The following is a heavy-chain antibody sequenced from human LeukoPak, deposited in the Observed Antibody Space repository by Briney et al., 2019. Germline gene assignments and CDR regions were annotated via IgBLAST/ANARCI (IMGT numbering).Heavy chain of an antibody. CDR2: IYYSGST. Sequence: PSETLSLTCTVSGGSISSYYWSWIRQPPGKGLEWIGYIYYSGSTNYNPSFKSRVTISVDTSKNQFSLKLSSVTAADTAVYYCARVMGTYCGGDCYLPDAFDIWGQGTMVTVSS. CDR1: GGSISSYY. V-gene: IGHV4-59*01. D-gene: IGHD2-21*02. J-gene: IGHJ3*02. CDR3: ARVMGTYCGGDCYLPDAFDI.